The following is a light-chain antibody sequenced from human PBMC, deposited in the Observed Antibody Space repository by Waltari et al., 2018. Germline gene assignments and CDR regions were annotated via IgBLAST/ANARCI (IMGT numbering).Light chain of an antibody. V-gene: IGLV2-23*02. Sequence: QSALIQPASGSGSPGQSITISCTGTSSDVGNYNLVSWYQQHPGEAPKFVFFGVRPRPYGVSNRFSGSKSGNTASLTISGLQAEDEADYYCCSYAGITTLVLFGGGTKLTVL. CDR3: CSYAGITTLVL. J-gene: IGLJ2*01. CDR1: SSDVGNYNL. CDR2: GVR.